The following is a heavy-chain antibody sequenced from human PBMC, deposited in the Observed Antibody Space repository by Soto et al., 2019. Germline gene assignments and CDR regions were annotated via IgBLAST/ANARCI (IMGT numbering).Heavy chain of an antibody. CDR2: IYYSGST. D-gene: IGHD6-19*01. CDR3: ARQVAGTSTFDI. V-gene: IGHV4-31*03. J-gene: IGHJ3*02. CDR1: GGSISSGGYY. Sequence: SETLSLTCTVSGGSISSGGYYWSWIRQHPGKGLEWIGYIYYSGSTYYNPSLKSRVTISVDTSKNQFSLKLSSVTAADTAVYYCARQVAGTSTFDIWGQGTMVTVSS.